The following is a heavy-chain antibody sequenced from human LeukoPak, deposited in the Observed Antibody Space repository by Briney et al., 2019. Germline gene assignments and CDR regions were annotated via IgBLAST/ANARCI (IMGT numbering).Heavy chain of an antibody. CDR1: GFTFSTYW. CDR3: ARGGGLDV. CDR2: VKQDGSEK. J-gene: IGHJ6*02. Sequence: GGSLRLSCVASGFTFSTYWMSWGRQAPGKGLEWVANVKQDGSEKYYVDSVKGRFTISRDNAKNSLYLQMNSLRAEDTAVYFCARGGGLDVWGQGATVTVSS. V-gene: IGHV3-7*04.